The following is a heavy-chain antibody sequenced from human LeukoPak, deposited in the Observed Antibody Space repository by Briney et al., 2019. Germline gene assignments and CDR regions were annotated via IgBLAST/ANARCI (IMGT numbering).Heavy chain of an antibody. CDR2: IYHSGST. V-gene: IGHV4-38-2*01. J-gene: IGHJ4*02. D-gene: IGHD4-11*01. CDR3: SSLRTRTRTTVYFPF. Sequence: SETLSLTCAVSGYSISSGYYWGWIRQPPGKGLGWIGSIYHSGSTYYKQSLKRRVTLSVDTAKNPLSLQLNPVTAADTAVYYCSSLRTRTRTTVYFPFWRQRPLVSVS. CDR1: GYSISSGYY.